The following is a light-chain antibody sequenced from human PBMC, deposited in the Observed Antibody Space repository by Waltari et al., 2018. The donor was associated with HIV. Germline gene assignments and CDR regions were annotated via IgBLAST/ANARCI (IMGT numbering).Light chain of an antibody. V-gene: IGLV1-47*01. J-gene: IGLJ2*01. CDR3: TTWDDSLSGPV. CDR2: RNN. CDR1: SSNIGGTC. Sequence: QSVLTQPPSASGTPGQRVTISCSGSSSNIGGTCVFWYQQFPGTAPKLLIYRNNQRPSGVPDRFSGSKSGTSASLAISGLRSEDEADYYCTTWDDSLSGPVFGGGTKLTVL.